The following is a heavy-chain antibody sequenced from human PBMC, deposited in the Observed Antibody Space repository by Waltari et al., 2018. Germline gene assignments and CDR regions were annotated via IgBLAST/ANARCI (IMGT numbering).Heavy chain of an antibody. J-gene: IGHJ6*03. Sequence: VRQAPGKGLEWVSHISSSGSTIYYADSVKGRFTISRDNAKNSLYLQMNSLRAEDTAVYYCARVGGYYYYYMDAWGKGTTVTVSS. CDR2: ISSSGSTI. D-gene: IGHD3-16*01. CDR3: ARVGGYYYYYMDA. V-gene: IGHV3-48*03.